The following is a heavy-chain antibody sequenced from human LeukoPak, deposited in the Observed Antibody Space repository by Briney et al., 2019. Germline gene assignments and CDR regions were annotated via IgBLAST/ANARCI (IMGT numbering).Heavy chain of an antibody. Sequence: PSETLSPTCTVSGGSISSGDYYWSWIRQPPGKGLEWIGYIYYSGSTYYNPPLKSRVTISVDTSKNQFSLKLSSVTAADTAVYYCARGGPAGTHVDYYYGMDVWGQGTTVTVSS. J-gene: IGHJ6*02. D-gene: IGHD6-19*01. CDR1: GGSISSGDYY. CDR3: ARGGPAGTHVDYYYGMDV. V-gene: IGHV4-30-4*01. CDR2: IYYSGST.